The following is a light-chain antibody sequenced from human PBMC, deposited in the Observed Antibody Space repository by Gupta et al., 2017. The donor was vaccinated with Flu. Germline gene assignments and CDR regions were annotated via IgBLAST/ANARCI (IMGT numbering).Light chain of an antibody. CDR3: SSYRKTNTVVV. Sequence: SSDVGGYDYVYWYQQHPGKAPELMIFEVSRRPSGISDRFSGSRSGNTASLSITGLLAEDEAYYYCSSYRKTNTVVVFGGGTKLTVL. CDR1: SSDVGGYDY. CDR2: EVS. V-gene: IGLV2-14*01. J-gene: IGLJ2*01.